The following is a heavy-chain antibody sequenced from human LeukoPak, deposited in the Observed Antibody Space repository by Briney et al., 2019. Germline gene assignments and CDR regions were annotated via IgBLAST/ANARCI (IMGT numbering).Heavy chain of an antibody. Sequence: ASVKVSCKASGYTFTGYYMHWVRQAPGQGLEWMGRISPNSGGTNYAQKFQGRVTMTRDTSISTAYMELSRLRSDDTAVYYCATDLSSGSYYQDYYFDYWGQGTLVTVSS. CDR2: ISPNSGGT. D-gene: IGHD3-10*01. CDR1: GYTFTGYY. CDR3: ATDLSSGSYYQDYYFDY. V-gene: IGHV1-2*06. J-gene: IGHJ4*02.